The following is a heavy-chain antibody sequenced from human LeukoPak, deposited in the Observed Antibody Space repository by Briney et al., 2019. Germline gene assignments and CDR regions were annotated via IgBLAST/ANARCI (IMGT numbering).Heavy chain of an antibody. CDR1: GFTFSSYG. CDR3: AREGGQLLSFKAGSGAFDI. J-gene: IGHJ3*02. Sequence: PGGSLRLSCAASGFTFSSYGMHWVRQAPGKGLEWVAVIWYDGSNKYYADSVKGRFTISRDNSKNTLYLQMNSLRAEDTAVYYCAREGGQLLSFKAGSGAFDIWGQGTMVTVSS. D-gene: IGHD2-2*01. CDR2: IWYDGSNK. V-gene: IGHV3-33*01.